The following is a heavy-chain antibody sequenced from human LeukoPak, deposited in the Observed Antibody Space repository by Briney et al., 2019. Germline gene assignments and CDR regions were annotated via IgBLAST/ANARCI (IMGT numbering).Heavy chain of an antibody. CDR1: GGSISSYY. J-gene: IGHJ3*02. Sequence: KFSETLSLTCTVSGGSISSYYWSWIRQPPGKGLEWIGYIYYSGSTNYNPSLKSRVTISVDTSKNQFSLKLSSVTAADTAVYYCASQGYYDILTGYYTAFDIWGQGAMVTVSS. D-gene: IGHD3-9*01. V-gene: IGHV4-59*01. CDR2: IYYSGST. CDR3: ASQGYYDILTGYYTAFDI.